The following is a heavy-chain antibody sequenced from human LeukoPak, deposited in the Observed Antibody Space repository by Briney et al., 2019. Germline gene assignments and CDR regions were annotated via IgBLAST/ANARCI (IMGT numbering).Heavy chain of an antibody. Sequence: GSLRLSCAASGFTFSSYIMNWVRQPPGKGLEWIGSIYYSGSTYYNPSLKSRVTISVDTSKNQFSLKLSSVTAADTAVYYCARSKVDIVVPSAFDIWGQGTMVTVSS. V-gene: IGHV4-39*01. CDR1: GFTFSSYI. CDR2: IYYSGST. J-gene: IGHJ3*02. CDR3: ARSKVDIVVPSAFDI. D-gene: IGHD2-15*01.